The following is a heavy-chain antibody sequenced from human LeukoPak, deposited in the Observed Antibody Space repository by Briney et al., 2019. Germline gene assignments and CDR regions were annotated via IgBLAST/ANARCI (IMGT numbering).Heavy chain of an antibody. V-gene: IGHV3-23*01. D-gene: IGHD6-19*01. CDR1: GFTFSSYA. CDR2: ISGSGGST. Sequence: AGGSLRLSCAASGFTFSSYAMSWVRQAPGKGLEWVSAISGSGGSTYYADSVKGRFTISRDNSKNTLYLQMNSLRAEDTAVYYCAKDLTAVAGYNWFDPWGQGTLVTVSS. J-gene: IGHJ5*02. CDR3: AKDLTAVAGYNWFDP.